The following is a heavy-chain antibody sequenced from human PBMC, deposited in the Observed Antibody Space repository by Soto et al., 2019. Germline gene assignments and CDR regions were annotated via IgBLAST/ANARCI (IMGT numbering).Heavy chain of an antibody. CDR2: INPSGGST. D-gene: IGHD6-19*01. J-gene: IGHJ4*02. Sequence: DSVKVSCKASGYTFTSYYMHWVRQAPGQGLEWMGIINPSGGSTSYAQKFQGRVTMTRDTSTSTVYMELSSLRSEDTAVYYCARDGRSSYNSGWYYFDYWGQGTLVTVSS. V-gene: IGHV1-46*01. CDR3: ARDGRSSYNSGWYYFDY. CDR1: GYTFTSYY.